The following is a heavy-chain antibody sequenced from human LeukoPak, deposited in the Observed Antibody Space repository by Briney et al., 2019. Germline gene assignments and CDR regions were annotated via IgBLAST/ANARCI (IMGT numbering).Heavy chain of an antibody. D-gene: IGHD2-2*02. CDR2: INHSGST. Sequence: SETLSLTCAVYGGSFSGYYWSWIRQPPGKGLEWLGEINHSGSTNYNPSLKSRVTISVDTSKNQFSLKLSSVTAADTAVYYCARAVGYCSSASCYTLYYYYYYMYVWGKGTTVTVSS. CDR1: GGSFSGYY. CDR3: ARAVGYCSSASCYTLYYYYYYMYV. V-gene: IGHV4-34*01. J-gene: IGHJ6*03.